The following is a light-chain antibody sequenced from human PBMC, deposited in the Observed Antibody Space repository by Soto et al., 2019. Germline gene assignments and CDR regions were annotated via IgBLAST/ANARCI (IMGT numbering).Light chain of an antibody. CDR3: QQRSNWPPT. CDR1: QSVTTN. CDR2: DAS. V-gene: IGKV3-15*01. Sequence: VVMTQFPATLSLSPGERATLSCRASQSVTTNFAWYQQKPGQAPSLLIYDASTRAPGVPARFSGSGSGTEFTLTISILQSEDFAVYYCQQRSNWPPTFGQGTKVDIK. J-gene: IGKJ2*01.